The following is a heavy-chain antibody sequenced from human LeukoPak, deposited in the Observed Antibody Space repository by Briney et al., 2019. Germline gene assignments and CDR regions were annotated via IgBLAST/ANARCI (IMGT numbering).Heavy chain of an antibody. J-gene: IGHJ4*02. V-gene: IGHV4-30-4*01. D-gene: IGHD3-22*01. Sequence: SETLSLTCTVSGGSISSGDYYWSWIRQPPGKGLVWIGYIYYSGSTYYNPSLKSRVTISVDTSKNQFSLKLSSVTAADTAVYYCARVGYYDSSGAFDYWGQGTLVTVSS. CDR2: IYYSGST. CDR3: ARVGYYDSSGAFDY. CDR1: GGSISSGDYY.